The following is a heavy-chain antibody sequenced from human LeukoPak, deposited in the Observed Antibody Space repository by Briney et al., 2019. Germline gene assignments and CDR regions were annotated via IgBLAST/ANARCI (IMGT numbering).Heavy chain of an antibody. CDR3: ARGDPLTADGLDV. J-gene: IGHJ6*02. D-gene: IGHD2-21*01. Sequence: PGGSLRLSCAASGFSVSGSAMHWVRQASGKGLEWVGRIRSKLNSYATVYAASVKGRFTISRDNSKNTLNVQMNSLRAEDTAVYYCARGDPLTADGLDVWGQGTTVTVSS. CDR1: GFSVSGSA. V-gene: IGHV3-73*01. CDR2: IRSKLNSYAT.